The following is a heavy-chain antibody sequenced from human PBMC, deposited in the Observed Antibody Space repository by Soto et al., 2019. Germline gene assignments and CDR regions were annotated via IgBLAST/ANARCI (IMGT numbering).Heavy chain of an antibody. D-gene: IGHD6-13*01. CDR1: GGSISSSSYY. CDR2: IYYSGST. J-gene: IGHJ6*03. CDR3: ARQRSSSWYIYYYYMDV. V-gene: IGHV4-39*01. Sequence: SETLSLTCTVSGGSISSSSYYWGWIRQPPGKGLEWIGSIYYSGSTYYNPSLKSRFTISVDTSKNQFSLKLSSVTAADTAVYYCARQRSSSWYIYYYYMDVWGKGTTVTVSS.